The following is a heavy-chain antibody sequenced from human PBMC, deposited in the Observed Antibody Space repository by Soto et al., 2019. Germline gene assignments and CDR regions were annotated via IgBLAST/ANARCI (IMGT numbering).Heavy chain of an antibody. CDR3: AKDGSDVALLWFGEPYGALGLNGMDV. J-gene: IGHJ6*02. V-gene: IGHV3-23*01. D-gene: IGHD3-10*01. Sequence: GGSLRLSCAASGFTFSSYAMSWVRQAPGKGLEWVSAISGSGGSTYYADSVKGRFTISRDNSKNTLYLQMNSLRAEDTAVYYCAKDGSDVALLWFGEPYGALGLNGMDVWGQGTTVTVSS. CDR1: GFTFSSYA. CDR2: ISGSGGST.